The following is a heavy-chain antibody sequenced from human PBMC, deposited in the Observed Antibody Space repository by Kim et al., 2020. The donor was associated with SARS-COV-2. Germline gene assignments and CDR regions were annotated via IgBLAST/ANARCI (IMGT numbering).Heavy chain of an antibody. Sequence: GGSLRLSCAASGFTFTDYGLHWVRQAPGKGLEWVAVISYDGDSSSYADSVRGRFTISRDNSKNTFYLQMNNLRTEDTAVYFCAREDQYHGSGRSNPGESWGQGTLVTVS. V-gene: IGHV3-30-3*01. J-gene: IGHJ5*02. CDR1: GFTFTDYG. CDR2: ISYDGDSS. D-gene: IGHD3-10*01. CDR3: AREDQYHGSGRSNPGES.